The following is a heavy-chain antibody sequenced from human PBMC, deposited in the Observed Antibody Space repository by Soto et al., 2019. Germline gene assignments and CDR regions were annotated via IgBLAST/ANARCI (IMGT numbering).Heavy chain of an antibody. D-gene: IGHD5-18*01. Sequence: SESLSLTCTVSGGSIRSGGYYWSWVRQNPRRGLEWIGNIYYSGNTYYNPSLKSRLTISVDTSKNQFSLNLSSVTATDTAVYYCARDRLMATAGTARHYFGLDVWGQGTTVTVSS. CDR2: IYYSGNT. CDR3: ARDRLMATAGTARHYFGLDV. J-gene: IGHJ6*02. CDR1: GGSIRSGGYY. V-gene: IGHV4-31*03.